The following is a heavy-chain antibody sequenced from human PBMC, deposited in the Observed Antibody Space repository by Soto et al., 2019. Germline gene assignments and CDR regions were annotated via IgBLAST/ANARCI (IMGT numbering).Heavy chain of an antibody. V-gene: IGHV4-34*01. Sequence: SETLSLTCAVYGGSFSGYYWSWIRQPPGKGLEWIGEINHSGSTNYNPSLKSRVTISVDTSKNQFSLKLSSVTAADTAVYYCALAKGQYLLPTYYYGMDVWGQGTTVTVSS. D-gene: IGHD4-4*01. CDR2: INHSGST. CDR3: ALAKGQYLLPTYYYGMDV. CDR1: GGSFSGYY. J-gene: IGHJ6*02.